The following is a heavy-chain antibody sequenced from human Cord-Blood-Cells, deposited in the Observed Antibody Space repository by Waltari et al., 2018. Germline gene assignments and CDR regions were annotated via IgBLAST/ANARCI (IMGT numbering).Heavy chain of an antibody. J-gene: IGHJ4*02. CDR3: ARDRQFGRNYDILTGYYY. Sequence: SYPISWVRQAPGPGLEWMGGIIPIFGTANYAQKFQGRVTITADESTSTAYMELSSLRSEDTAVYYCARDRQFGRNYDILTGYYYWGQGTLVTVSS. V-gene: IGHV1-69*01. D-gene: IGHD3-9*01. CDR1: SYP. CDR2: IIPIFGTA.